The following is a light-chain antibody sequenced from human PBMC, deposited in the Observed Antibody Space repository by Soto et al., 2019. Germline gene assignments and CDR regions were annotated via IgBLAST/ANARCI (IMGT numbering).Light chain of an antibody. J-gene: IGLJ3*02. CDR2: EGT. CDR1: NSDLGSYNL. CDR3: CSFAGSSTFWV. V-gene: IGLV2-23*03. Sequence: QSVLTQPASVSGSPGQSITISCTGTNSDLGSYNLVSWFQQHPGKVPKVMIYEGTKRPSGVSDRFSGSKSGNTASLTISGLQAGDEADYYCCSFAGSSTFWVFGGGTKLTVL.